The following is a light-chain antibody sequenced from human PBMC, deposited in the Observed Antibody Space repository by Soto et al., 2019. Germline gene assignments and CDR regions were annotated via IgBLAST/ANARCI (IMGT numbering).Light chain of an antibody. Sequence: EIVLTQSPGTLSLSPGERATLSCRASQSVSSSNLAWYQQIPGQAPRLLLYGASNRATGIPDRFSGSGSGTDFTLTISRLEPEDFAVYYCQQYGTAADWDQWAFGQGTKVEI. J-gene: IGKJ1*01. CDR1: QSVSSSN. V-gene: IGKV3-20*01. CDR3: QQYGTAADWDQWA. CDR2: GAS.